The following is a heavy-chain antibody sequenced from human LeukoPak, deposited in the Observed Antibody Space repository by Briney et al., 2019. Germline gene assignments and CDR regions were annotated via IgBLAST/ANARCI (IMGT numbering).Heavy chain of an antibody. CDR2: IYYSGST. CDR1: GASTTSRSYY. D-gene: IGHD2-2*01. J-gene: IGHJ4*02. Sequence: SETLSLTCVVSGASTTSRSYYWSWIRQPPGKGLEWIGYIYYSGSTNYNPSLKSRVTISVDTSKNQFSLKLSSVTAADTAVYYCASGREDCSSTSCYYYFDYWGQGTLVTVSS. V-gene: IGHV4-61*01. CDR3: ASGREDCSSTSCYYYFDY.